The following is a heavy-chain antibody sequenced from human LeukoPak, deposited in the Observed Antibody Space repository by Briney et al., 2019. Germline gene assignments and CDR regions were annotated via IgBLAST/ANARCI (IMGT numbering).Heavy chain of an antibody. CDR1: GFIFTDYY. CDR3: ARVCGSYSAGY. D-gene: IGHD5-12*01. CDR2: ISSRSGSTM. J-gene: IGHJ4*02. V-gene: IGHV3-11*01. Sequence: PGGSLRLSCAASGFIFTDYYMTWIRQAPGKGLEWVSYISSRSGSTMIYADSVKGRFTISRDNAENSLYLQMNSLRAEDTALHYCARVCGSYSAGYWGQGTLVTVSS.